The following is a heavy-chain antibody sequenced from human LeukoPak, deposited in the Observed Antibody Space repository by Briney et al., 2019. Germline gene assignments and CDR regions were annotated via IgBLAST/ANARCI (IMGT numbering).Heavy chain of an antibody. V-gene: IGHV4-34*01. CDR1: GGSFSGYY. D-gene: IGHD4-17*01. J-gene: IGHJ5*02. CDR2: INHSGST. Sequence: PSETLSLTCAVSGGSFSGYYWSWIRQPPGKGLEWIGEINHSGSTNYNPSLKSRVTISVDTSKNQFSLKLSSVTAADTAVYYCARRRRVRMYGDYGFDPWGQGTLVTVSS. CDR3: ARRRRVRMYGDYGFDP.